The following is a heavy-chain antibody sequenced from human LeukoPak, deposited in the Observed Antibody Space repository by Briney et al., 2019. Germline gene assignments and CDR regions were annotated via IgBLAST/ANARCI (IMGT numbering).Heavy chain of an antibody. CDR2: IKQDGSEK. Sequence: GGSLRLSCAPSLFTFSSYWMSWVRQAPGKGLEGVANIKQDGSEKYYVDSVKGRFTISRDNAKNSLYLQMKSLRAEDTAVYYCARERELDGRGDAFDIWGQGTMVTVSS. V-gene: IGHV3-7*01. D-gene: IGHD1-26*01. J-gene: IGHJ3*02. CDR1: LFTFSSYW. CDR3: ARERELDGRGDAFDI.